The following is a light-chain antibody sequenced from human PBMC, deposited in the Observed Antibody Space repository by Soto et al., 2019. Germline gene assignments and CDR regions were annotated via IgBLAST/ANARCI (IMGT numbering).Light chain of an antibody. CDR3: QPYNNWPLT. CDR2: DTS. J-gene: IGKJ4*01. CDR1: QGIGDT. Sequence: VVMKQSPATLSVSPGEGATLPCRASQGIGDTLAWYQHKPRQTPRLLIYDTSTRATGVPTRFSGSRSGAEFTLTINSLQSEDFAVYYCQPYNNWPLTFGGGTKVDIK. V-gene: IGKV3-15*01.